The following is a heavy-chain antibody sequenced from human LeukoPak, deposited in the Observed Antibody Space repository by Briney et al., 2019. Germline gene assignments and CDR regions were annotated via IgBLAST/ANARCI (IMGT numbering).Heavy chain of an antibody. Sequence: GGTLRLSCAASGFTFNNYGMSWVRQVPGKGLEWIAGISGPGGTTHYADSVKGRFTISRDSSKNTLYLQMNSLRAEDTAVYYCARDYGDYEPGRHHYYYYYMDVWGKGTTVTVSS. V-gene: IGHV3-23*01. J-gene: IGHJ6*03. CDR1: GFTFNNYG. D-gene: IGHD4-17*01. CDR3: ARDYGDYEPGRHHYYYYYMDV. CDR2: ISGPGGTT.